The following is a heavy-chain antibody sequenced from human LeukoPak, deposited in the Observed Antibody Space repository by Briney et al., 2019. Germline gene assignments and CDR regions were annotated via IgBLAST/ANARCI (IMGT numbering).Heavy chain of an antibody. CDR1: GFTFSDYY. Sequence: RPGGSLRLSCAASGFTFSDYYMSWIRQAPGKGLEWVAFIRYDGINKDYADSVKGRFTISRDNSKNTLYLQMNSLRAEDTAVYYCAKEDYYDSSSYYSGFLGVVIDYWGQGTLVTVSS. CDR3: AKEDYYDSSSYYSGFLGVVIDY. D-gene: IGHD3-22*01. CDR2: IRYDGINK. J-gene: IGHJ4*02. V-gene: IGHV3-30*02.